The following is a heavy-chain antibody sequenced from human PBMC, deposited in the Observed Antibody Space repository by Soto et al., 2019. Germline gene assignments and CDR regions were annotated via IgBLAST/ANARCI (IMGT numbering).Heavy chain of an antibody. CDR1: GFTFGNFG. CDR3: AKGRQRYFDWPSYSYYGMDV. J-gene: IGHJ6*02. CDR2: ISYEGPFK. D-gene: IGHD3-9*01. Sequence: QVHLVESGGGVVQPGRSLGLSGEASGFTFGNFGMHGVRKAPGRGLGWVAVISYEGPFKYYVDSVQGRFTISRDNSKNTLSLQMNSLRTEDTAVYYCAKGRQRYFDWPSYSYYGMDVWGQGTTVTVSS. V-gene: IGHV3-30*18.